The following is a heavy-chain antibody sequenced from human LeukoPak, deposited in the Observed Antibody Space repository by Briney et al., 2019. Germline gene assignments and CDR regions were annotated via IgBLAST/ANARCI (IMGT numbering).Heavy chain of an antibody. Sequence: PSETLSLTCTVSGGSISSSSYYWGWIRQPPGKGLEWIGSIYYSGSTYYNPSLKSRVTISVDTSKNQFSLKLSSVTAADTAVYYCARYDYGDYSPASDAFDIWGQGTMVTVSS. CDR3: ARYDYGDYSPASDAFDI. J-gene: IGHJ3*02. CDR1: GGSISSSSYY. CDR2: IYYSGST. D-gene: IGHD4-17*01. V-gene: IGHV4-39*01.